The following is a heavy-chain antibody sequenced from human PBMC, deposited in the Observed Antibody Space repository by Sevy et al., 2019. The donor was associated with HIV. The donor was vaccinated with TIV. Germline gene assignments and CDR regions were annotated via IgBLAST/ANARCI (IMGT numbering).Heavy chain of an antibody. D-gene: IGHD6-13*01. Sequence: SETLSLTCAVYGGSFSGYYWSWIRQPPGKGLEWIGEINHSGSTNYNPSLKSRVTISVDTSKNQFSLKLSSVTAADTAVYYCARGRGIVAHGYYYYGMDVWGQGTTVTVSS. CDR2: INHSGST. J-gene: IGHJ6*02. V-gene: IGHV4-34*01. CDR3: ARGRGIVAHGYYYYGMDV. CDR1: GGSFSGYY.